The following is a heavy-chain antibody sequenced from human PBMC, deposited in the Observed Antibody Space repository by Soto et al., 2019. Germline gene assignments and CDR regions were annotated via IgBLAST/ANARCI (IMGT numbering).Heavy chain of an antibody. Sequence: TLSLTCTVSGGSISSYYWSWIRQPPGKGLEWIGYIYYSGSTNYNPSLKSRVTISVDTSKNQFSLKLSSVTAADTAVYYCARHPGFSPYYYDSSGYYGGMDVWGQGTTVTVSS. J-gene: IGHJ6*02. D-gene: IGHD3-22*01. CDR1: GGSISSYY. V-gene: IGHV4-59*01. CDR3: ARHPGFSPYYYDSSGYYGGMDV. CDR2: IYYSGST.